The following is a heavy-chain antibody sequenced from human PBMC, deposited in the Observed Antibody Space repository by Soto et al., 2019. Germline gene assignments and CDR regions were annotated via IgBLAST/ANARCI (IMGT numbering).Heavy chain of an antibody. V-gene: IGHV4-59*01. CDR1: GGSITSDY. D-gene: IGHD5-12*01. CDR3: AGGRPRDGYNSGHSDLDI. CDR2: IYSRGNT. Sequence: QVQLQESGPRLVKPSETLSLTCTVSGGSITSDYWSWIRQSPGKGLEWIGYIYSRGNTNYNPYLKSGVSISVDTSKTQFSLNLSFVTAADTAVYYCAGGRPRDGYNSGHSDLDIWGQGAMVTVSS. J-gene: IGHJ3*02.